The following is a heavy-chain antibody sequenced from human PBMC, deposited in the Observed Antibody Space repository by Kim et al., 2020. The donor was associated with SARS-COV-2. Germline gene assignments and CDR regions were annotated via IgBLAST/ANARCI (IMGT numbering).Heavy chain of an antibody. V-gene: IGHV4-59*01. Sequence: NPSLKSRVTISVDTSKNQFSLKLSSVTAADTAVYYCASTADPNWNYGFDYWGQGTLVTVSS. J-gene: IGHJ4*02. D-gene: IGHD1-7*01. CDR3: ASTADPNWNYGFDY.